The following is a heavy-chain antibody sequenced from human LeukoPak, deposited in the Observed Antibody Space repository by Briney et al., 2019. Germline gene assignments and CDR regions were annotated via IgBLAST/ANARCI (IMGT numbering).Heavy chain of an antibody. CDR3: ARDIKRSRARWENLGFDP. CDR1: GYTFTNYG. V-gene: IGHV1-18*01. Sequence: ASVKVSCKASGYTFTNYGISWVRQAPGQGLEWMGWISTYKGNTNYVQKLQGRVTMTTDTSTSTAYMELRSLRSDDTAAYYCARDIKRSRARWENLGFDPWGQGTLVTVSS. CDR2: ISTYKGNT. J-gene: IGHJ5*02. D-gene: IGHD1-26*01.